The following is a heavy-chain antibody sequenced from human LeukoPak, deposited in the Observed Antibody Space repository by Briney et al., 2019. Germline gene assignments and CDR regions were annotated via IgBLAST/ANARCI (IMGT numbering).Heavy chain of an antibody. Sequence: GGSLRLSCGASGFTFDDYWMSWVRQAPGQGLEWVANINQDGSEKYYLDSAKGRFTISRDNARNSLYLQVNSLRVEDTAVYYCASATKIDYWGQGTLVTVSS. V-gene: IGHV3-7*01. J-gene: IGHJ4*02. D-gene: IGHD5-12*01. CDR1: GFTFDDYW. CDR2: INQDGSEK. CDR3: ASATKIDY.